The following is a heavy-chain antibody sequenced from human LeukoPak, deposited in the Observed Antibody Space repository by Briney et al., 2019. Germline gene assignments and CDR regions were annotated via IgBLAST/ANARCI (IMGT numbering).Heavy chain of an antibody. CDR2: ISSSSSYI. J-gene: IGHJ4*02. CDR3: ARKRSGEFDY. Sequence: KTGGSLRLSCAASGFTFSSYSMNWVRQAPGKGLEWVSSISSSSSYIYYADSVKGRFTISRDSAKNSLYLQMNSLRAEDTAVYYCARKRSGEFDYWGQGTLVTVSS. CDR1: GFTFSSYS. D-gene: IGHD2-15*01. V-gene: IGHV3-21*01.